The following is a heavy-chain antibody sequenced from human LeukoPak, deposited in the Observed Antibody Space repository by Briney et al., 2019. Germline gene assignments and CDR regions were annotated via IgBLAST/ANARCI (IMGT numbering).Heavy chain of an antibody. CDR1: GFTFSSYT. Sequence: GRSLRLSCAASGFTFSSYTMNWVRQAPGGGLEWVSSITSSSSSIYYADSVKGRITISRDNARNSLYLQMNSLRAEDTAVYYCARDPRLVRTYSDYYYMDVWGKGTTVTVSS. CDR2: ITSSSSSI. J-gene: IGHJ6*03. D-gene: IGHD4-23*01. V-gene: IGHV3-21*01. CDR3: ARDPRLVRTYSDYYYMDV.